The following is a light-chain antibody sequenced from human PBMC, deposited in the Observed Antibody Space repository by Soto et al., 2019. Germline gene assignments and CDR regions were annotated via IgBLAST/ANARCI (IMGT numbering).Light chain of an antibody. Sequence: EIVLTQSPGTLSLSPGERATLSCRASQSVSSSYLAWFQQRPGQAPRLLIYGASNRATGIPDRFSGSGSGPDFTLTISRLVPEDFAVYYCQQRSSWPPTFGQGTRLEI. CDR3: QQRSSWPPT. CDR1: QSVSSSY. J-gene: IGKJ5*01. V-gene: IGKV3D-20*02. CDR2: GAS.